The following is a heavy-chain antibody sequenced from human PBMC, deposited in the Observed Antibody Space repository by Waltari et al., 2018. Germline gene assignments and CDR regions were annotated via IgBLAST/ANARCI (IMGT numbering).Heavy chain of an antibody. V-gene: IGHV1-18*01. CDR2: ISVNNGNT. CDR3: ARGGLDSGSYLPTPDPLGY. J-gene: IGHJ4*02. Sequence: QVQLVQSGTEVKKPGASVKVSCKASGYTFTSYGISWVRQAPGQGLGWMGWISVNNGNTNYAQQLQGRITMTTDTSTNTAYMELRSLRYDDTAVYYCARGGLDSGSYLPTPDPLGYWGQGTLVTVSS. D-gene: IGHD1-26*01. CDR1: GYTFTSYG.